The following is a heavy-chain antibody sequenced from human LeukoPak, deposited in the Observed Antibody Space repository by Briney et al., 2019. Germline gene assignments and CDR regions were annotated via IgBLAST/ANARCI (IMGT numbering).Heavy chain of an antibody. CDR3: ARVQVLCSSNSCYSSASYYYGMDV. Sequence: GGSLRLSCAASGFTFSSYAMHWVRQAPGNRLEWVAVISYDGSNKYYADSVKGRFTISRDNSKNTLYLQMNSLRAEDTAVYYCARVQVLCSSNSCYSSASYYYGMDVWGQGTTVTVSS. CDR2: ISYDGSNK. J-gene: IGHJ6*02. CDR1: GFTFSSYA. D-gene: IGHD2-2*01. V-gene: IGHV3-30-3*01.